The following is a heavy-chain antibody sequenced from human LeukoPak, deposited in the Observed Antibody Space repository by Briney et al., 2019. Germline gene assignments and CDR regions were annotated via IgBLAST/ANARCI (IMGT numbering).Heavy chain of an antibody. J-gene: IGHJ4*02. CDR2: ISSSSSYI. CDR1: GFTFSSYS. D-gene: IGHD6-19*01. V-gene: IGHV3-21*01. Sequence: GGSLRLSCAASGFTFSSYSMNWVRQAPGKGLEWVSSISSSSSYIKYADSVKGRFTISRDNAKNSLYLQMNSLRADDTGVYYCAGSGWQVYFDYWGQGTLVTVSS. CDR3: AGSGWQVYFDY.